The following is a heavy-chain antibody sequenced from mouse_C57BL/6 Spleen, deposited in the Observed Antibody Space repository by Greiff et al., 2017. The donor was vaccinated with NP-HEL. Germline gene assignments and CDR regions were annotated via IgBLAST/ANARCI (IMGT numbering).Heavy chain of an antibody. V-gene: IGHV1-42*01. CDR2: INPSTGGT. J-gene: IGHJ3*01. CDR1: GYSFTGYY. CDR3: ARLGDGAY. Sequence: VQLKESGPELVKPGASVKISCKASGYSFTGYYMNWVKQSPEKSLEWIGEINPSTGGTTYNQKFKAKATLTVDKSSSTAYMQLKSLTSEDSAVYYCARLGDGAYWGQGTLVTVSA. D-gene: IGHD3-3*01.